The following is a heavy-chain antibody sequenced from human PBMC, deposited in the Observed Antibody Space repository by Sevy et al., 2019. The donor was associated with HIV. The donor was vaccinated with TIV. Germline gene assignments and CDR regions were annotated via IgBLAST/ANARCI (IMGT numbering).Heavy chain of an antibody. V-gene: IGHV3-30*02. CDR2: IQYDGSNK. CDR3: VKEGGGEGGDH. D-gene: IGHD2-21*01. Sequence: GGYLRLSCAASGFSYSSYGMHWVRQAPGKGLEWVAYIQYDGSNKDYADSVKGRFTSSRDNSKNTLDLQMNSLRVEDTAVYYCVKEGGGEGGDHWGQGTLVTVSS. J-gene: IGHJ4*02. CDR1: GFSYSSYG.